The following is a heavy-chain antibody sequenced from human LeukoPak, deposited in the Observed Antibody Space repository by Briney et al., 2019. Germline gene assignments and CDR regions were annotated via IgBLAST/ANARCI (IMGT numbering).Heavy chain of an antibody. J-gene: IGHJ4*02. D-gene: IGHD5-24*01. CDR3: TTVERGLLNSSPF. CDR2: IKTKIDGETI. CDR1: GFTFKNAW. V-gene: IGHV3-15*01. Sequence: GGSLRLSCAASGFTFKNAWMSWVRQAPGKGLEWVGRIKTKIDGETIDYAAPVKGRFTMSRDDSKNTLYLQMNSLKTEDTAVYYCTTVERGLLNSSPFWGQGTLVTVSS.